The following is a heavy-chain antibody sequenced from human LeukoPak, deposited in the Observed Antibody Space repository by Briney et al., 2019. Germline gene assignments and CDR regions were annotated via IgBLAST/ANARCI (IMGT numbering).Heavy chain of an antibody. J-gene: IGHJ4*02. V-gene: IGHV3-23*01. CDR3: AKDLRGSAYRHYFDY. D-gene: IGHD6-25*01. CDR2: ISGSGGST. CDR1: GFTFSSYS. Sequence: GGSLRLSCAASGFTFSSYSMNWVRQAPGKGLEWVSAISGSGGSTYYADSVKGRFTISRDNSKNTLYLQMNSLRAEDTAVYYCAKDLRGSAYRHYFDYWGQGTLVTVSS.